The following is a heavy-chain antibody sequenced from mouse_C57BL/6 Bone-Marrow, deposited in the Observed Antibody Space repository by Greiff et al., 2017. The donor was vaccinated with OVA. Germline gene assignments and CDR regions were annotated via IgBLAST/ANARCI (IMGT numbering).Heavy chain of an antibody. CDR2: IDPNSGGT. J-gene: IGHJ2*01. CDR1: GYTFTSYW. V-gene: IGHV1-72*01. D-gene: IGHD2-1*01. Sequence: QVQLQQPGAELVKPGASVKLSCKASGYTFTSYWMHWVKQRPGRGLEWIGRIDPNSGGTKYNEKFKSKATLTVDKPSSTAYMQISSLTSEESAVYYCSRGYSVNYGYYFDYWGQGTTLTVSS. CDR3: SRGYSVNYGYYFDY.